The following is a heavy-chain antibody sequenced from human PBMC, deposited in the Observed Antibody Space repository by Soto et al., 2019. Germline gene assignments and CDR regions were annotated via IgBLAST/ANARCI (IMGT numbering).Heavy chain of an antibody. CDR3: ARDPGSGSYYGWFDP. V-gene: IGHV4-59*01. J-gene: IGHJ5*02. CDR2: IYYSGST. CDR1: VGSISRYY. D-gene: IGHD3-10*01. Sequence: PSETLSLTCTVSVGSISRYYWNWIRQPPGKGLEWIGYIYYSGSTNYNPSLKSRVTISVDTSKNQFSLKLSSVTAADTAVYYCARDPGSGSYYGWFDPWGQGTLVTVSS.